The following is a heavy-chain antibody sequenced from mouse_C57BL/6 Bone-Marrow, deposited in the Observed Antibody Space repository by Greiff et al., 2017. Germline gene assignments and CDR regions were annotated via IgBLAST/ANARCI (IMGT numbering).Heavy chain of an antibody. D-gene: IGHD1-1*01. Sequence: QVQLQQPGAELVKPGASVKLSCKASGYTFTSDWMHWVKQRPGRGLEWIGRIDPNSGGTKYNEKFKSKATLTVDKPSSTAYLQLSSLTSEDSAVYYCARTDLTVVATNAMDSWGQGTSVTGSS. CDR3: ARTDLTVVATNAMDS. V-gene: IGHV1-72*01. CDR1: GYTFTSDW. J-gene: IGHJ4*01. CDR2: IDPNSGGT.